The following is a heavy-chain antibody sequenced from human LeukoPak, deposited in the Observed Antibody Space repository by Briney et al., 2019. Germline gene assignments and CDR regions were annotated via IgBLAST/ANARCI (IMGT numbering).Heavy chain of an antibody. CDR2: VIPIFGTA. V-gene: IGHV1-69*05. J-gene: IGHJ4*02. Sequence: SVKVSCKASGGTFSSYAISWVRQAPGQGLEWMGRVIPIFGTANYAQKFQGRVTITTDESTSTAYMELSSLRSEDTAVYYCARGDGYNYFDYWGQGTLVTASS. CDR3: ARGDGYNYFDY. D-gene: IGHD5-24*01. CDR1: GGTFSSYA.